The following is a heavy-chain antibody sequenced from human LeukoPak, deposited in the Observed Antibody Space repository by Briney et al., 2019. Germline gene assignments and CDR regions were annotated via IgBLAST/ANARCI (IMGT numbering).Heavy chain of an antibody. CDR1: GFTFSRDW. D-gene: IGHD5-24*01. CDR2: IWYDGSNK. V-gene: IGHV3-33*08. J-gene: IGHJ4*02. Sequence: GGSLRLSCAASGFTFSRDWMHWVRQAPGKGLEWVAVIWYDGSNKYYADSVKGRFTISRDNSNNTLYLQMNSLRAEDTAVYYCARDQGDGYRVWYFDYWGQGTLVTVSS. CDR3: ARDQGDGYRVWYFDY.